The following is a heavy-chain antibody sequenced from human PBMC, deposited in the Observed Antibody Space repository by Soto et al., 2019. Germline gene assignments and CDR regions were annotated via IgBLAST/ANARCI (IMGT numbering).Heavy chain of an antibody. Sequence: QVQLVQSGAEVKKPGSSVKVSCKASGGTFSSYTISWVRQAPGQGLEWMGRTIPILGIANYAQKFQGRVTIPADKSTSPAYMELSSLRSEDTAVYYCSGPFSGVRFDYWGQGTLVTVSS. CDR2: TIPILGIA. CDR3: SGPFSGVRFDY. D-gene: IGHD3-10*01. CDR1: GGTFSSYT. V-gene: IGHV1-69*02. J-gene: IGHJ4*02.